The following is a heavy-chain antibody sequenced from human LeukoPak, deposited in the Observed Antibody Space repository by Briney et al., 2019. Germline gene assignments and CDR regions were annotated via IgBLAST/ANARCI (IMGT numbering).Heavy chain of an antibody. CDR3: ARVGFCSGGLCPYYFDD. J-gene: IGHJ4*02. CDR2: INPNSGGT. Sequence: GASVKVSCKAFGYTFTGCYMHWVRQAPGQGLEWMGWINPNSGGTSYAQKFQGRVTMTRDTSISTAYMELSRLTSDDTAVYYCARVGFCSGGLCPYYFDDWGQGTLVTVSS. D-gene: IGHD2-15*01. V-gene: IGHV1-2*02. CDR1: GYTFTGCY.